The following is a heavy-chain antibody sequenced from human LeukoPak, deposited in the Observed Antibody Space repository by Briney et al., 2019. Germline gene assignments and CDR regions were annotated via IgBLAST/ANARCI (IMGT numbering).Heavy chain of an antibody. J-gene: IGHJ5*02. CDR3: ANFERTVAGPYNWFDP. V-gene: IGHV3-23*01. Sequence: GGSLRLSCVASGFTFSNYAMSWVRQAPGEGLDWVAGISDSGGNTYYADSVKGRFTIFRDNSKNTLYLQMNSLRAEDTALYYCANFERTVAGPYNWFDPWGQGTLVTVSS. CDR2: ISDSGGNT. D-gene: IGHD6-19*01. CDR1: GFTFSNYA.